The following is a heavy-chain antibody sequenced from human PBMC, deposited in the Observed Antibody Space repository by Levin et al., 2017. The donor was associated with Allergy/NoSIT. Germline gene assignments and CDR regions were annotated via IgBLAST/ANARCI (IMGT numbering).Heavy chain of an antibody. CDR1: GYTFRDAW. CDR2: IRSRSDGGTT. Sequence: GESLKISCAASGYTFRDAWMSWVRQAPGMGLEYIGHIRSRSDGGTTNYAAPVKGRFTISRDDSRNMLYLQMTSLKTDDTAVYYCTRGQLFGGQGTLVTVSS. D-gene: IGHD6-13*01. V-gene: IGHV3-15*01. CDR3: TRGQLF. J-gene: IGHJ4*02.